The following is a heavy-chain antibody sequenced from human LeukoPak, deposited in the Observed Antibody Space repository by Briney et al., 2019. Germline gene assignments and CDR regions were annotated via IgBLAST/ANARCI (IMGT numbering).Heavy chain of an antibody. V-gene: IGHV4-4*07. CDR2: IYTTGST. D-gene: IGHD3-22*01. J-gene: IGHJ2*01. CDR3: ARHYYSSGASDWYFDL. Sequence: SETLSLTCTVSGGSIDIYYWSWIRQPAGKGLEWIGHIYTTGSTSYNPSLTSRVTMSVDPPKHQFSLKLTSVTAADTAVYYCARHYYSSGASDWYFDLWGRGTLVSVSS. CDR1: GGSIDIYY.